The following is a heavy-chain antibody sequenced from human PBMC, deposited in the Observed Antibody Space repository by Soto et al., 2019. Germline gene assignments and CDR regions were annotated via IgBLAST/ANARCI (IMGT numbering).Heavy chain of an antibody. CDR1: GFTFSSYA. CDR3: ASTTLYGMDV. V-gene: IGHV3-30-3*01. D-gene: IGHD2-2*01. CDR2: ISYDGSNK. Sequence: QVQLVESGGGVVQPGRSLRLSCAASGFTFSSYAMHWVRQAPGKGLEWVAVISYDGSNKYYADSVKGRFTISRDNSKNTLYLQMDSLRAEVTAVYYCASTTLYGMDVWGQGTTVTVSS. J-gene: IGHJ6*02.